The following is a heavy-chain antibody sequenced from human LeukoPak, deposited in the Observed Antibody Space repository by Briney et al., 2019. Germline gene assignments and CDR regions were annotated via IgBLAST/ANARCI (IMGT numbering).Heavy chain of an antibody. V-gene: IGHV3-11*05. CDR3: ARDWYCSSSICYTDRNWFDP. J-gene: IGHJ5*02. CDR2: ISTTSSYT. D-gene: IGHD2-2*02. Sequence: GGSLRLSCAASGFTFSDYYMSWIRQAPGKGLEWVWYISTTSSYTDYADSVRGRFTISRDNAKNLLYLQVNSLRPEDTAVYYCARDWYCSSSICYTDRNWFDPWGQGTLVTVSS. CDR1: GFTFSDYY.